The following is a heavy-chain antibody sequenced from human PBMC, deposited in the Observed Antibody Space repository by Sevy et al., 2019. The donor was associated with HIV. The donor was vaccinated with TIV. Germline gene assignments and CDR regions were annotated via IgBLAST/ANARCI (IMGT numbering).Heavy chain of an antibody. Sequence: SETLSLTCTVSGGSINSDHWNWIRQPPGKGLEWIGYVYYTGGTNYNPSLKNRVTISVDRTKNQFSLKLTSVTAADTAVYYGARRNYFDIWGQGTMVTVSS. CDR1: GGSINSDH. J-gene: IGHJ3*02. CDR2: VYYTGGT. CDR3: ARRNYFDI. V-gene: IGHV4-59*08. D-gene: IGHD3-10*01.